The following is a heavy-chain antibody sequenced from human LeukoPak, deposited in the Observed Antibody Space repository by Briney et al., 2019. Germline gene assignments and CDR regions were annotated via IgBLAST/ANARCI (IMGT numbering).Heavy chain of an antibody. CDR3: TRERRGSYYAFES. Sequence: PGGPLRLSCAASGFSVSDYSISWIRQSTGKGPEWISYVMSGRGSTNYADSVKGRFTISRDNAKNSVALQLDGLRADDTAVYFCTRERRGSYYAFESWGQGTLVTVSS. D-gene: IGHD3-16*01. CDR2: VMSGRGST. CDR1: GFSVSDYS. J-gene: IGHJ4*02. V-gene: IGHV3-11*05.